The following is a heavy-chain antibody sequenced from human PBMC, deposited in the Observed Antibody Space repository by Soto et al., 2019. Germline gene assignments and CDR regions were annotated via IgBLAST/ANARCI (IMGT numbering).Heavy chain of an antibody. D-gene: IGHD6-19*01. CDR1: GFTFNNAW. CDR2: IKSKTDGGTT. V-gene: IGHV3-15*01. Sequence: EVQLVESGGGLVKPGGSLGLSCVASGFTFNNAWMSWDRQAPGKGLEWVGRIKSKTDGGTTDYAAPVQGRFSISRDDSKCTLYLQMNSLKTEDTAVYYCTAGTGGSDFDYWGQGTLVTVSS. J-gene: IGHJ4*02. CDR3: TAGTGGSDFDY.